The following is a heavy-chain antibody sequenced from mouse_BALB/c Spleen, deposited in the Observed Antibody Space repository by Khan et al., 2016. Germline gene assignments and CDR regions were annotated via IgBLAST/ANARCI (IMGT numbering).Heavy chain of an antibody. V-gene: IGHV1S132*01. J-gene: IGHJ1*01. CDR1: GYTFTSYW. Sequence: QVRLQQSGAELVKPGASVKLSCKTSGYTFTSYWIQWVKQRPGQGLGWIGEIFPGTGTTYYNEKFKGKATLTIDTSSSTAYMQLSSLTSEDSAVYFCARSPSGTWYFDVWGAGTTVTVSS. D-gene: IGHD4-1*01. CDR2: IFPGTGTT. CDR3: ARSPSGTWYFDV.